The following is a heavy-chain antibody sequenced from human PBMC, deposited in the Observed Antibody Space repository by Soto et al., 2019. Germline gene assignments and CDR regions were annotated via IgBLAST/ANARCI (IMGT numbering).Heavy chain of an antibody. CDR3: AIGNKGGGFDY. Sequence: EVHLLESGGGLVQPGGSLRLSCAASGFTFISYAMSWVRQAPGKGLEWVSGISGSVGSTYYADSVKGRFTISRDNSKNTLYLQMNSLRVEVTAVYYCAIGNKGGGFDYWGQGTLVTVSS. CDR1: GFTFISYA. CDR2: ISGSVGST. J-gene: IGHJ4*02. D-gene: IGHD3-10*01. V-gene: IGHV3-23*01.